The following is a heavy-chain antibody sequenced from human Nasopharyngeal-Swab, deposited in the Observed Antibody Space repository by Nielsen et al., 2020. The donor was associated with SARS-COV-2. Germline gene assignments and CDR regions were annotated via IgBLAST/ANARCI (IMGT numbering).Heavy chain of an antibody. V-gene: IGHV1-46*01. J-gene: IGHJ3*02. Sequence: ASVMVSCKASGYTFTSYYMHWVRQAPGQGLEWMGIINPSGGSTSYAQKFQGRVTMTRDTSTSTVYMELSSLRSEDTAVYYCARDRFWTGAFDIWGQGTMVTVSS. D-gene: IGHD1-1*01. CDR3: ARDRFWTGAFDI. CDR1: GYTFTSYY. CDR2: INPSGGST.